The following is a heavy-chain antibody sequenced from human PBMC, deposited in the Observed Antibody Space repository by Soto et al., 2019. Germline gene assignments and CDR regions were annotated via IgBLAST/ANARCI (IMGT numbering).Heavy chain of an antibody. J-gene: IGHJ5*02. Sequence: ASVKVSCKASGGTFSSYAISWVRQAPGQGLEWMGGIIPIFGTANYAQKFQGRVTITADESTSTAYMELSSLRSEDTAVYYCARDPSMVIDPAIAARPVWFDPWGQGTLVTVSS. CDR2: IIPIFGTA. V-gene: IGHV1-69*13. CDR3: ARDPSMVIDPAIAARPVWFDP. CDR1: GGTFSSYA. D-gene: IGHD6-6*01.